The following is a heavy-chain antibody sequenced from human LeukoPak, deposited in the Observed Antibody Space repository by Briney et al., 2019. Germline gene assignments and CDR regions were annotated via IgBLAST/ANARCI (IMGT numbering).Heavy chain of an antibody. CDR3: ARVMVSGQRHMDV. D-gene: IGHD6-25*01. Sequence: GGSLRLSCAASGFTFSSYWMHWVRQGPGKGLVWVSRINGDGSTTHNADSVKGRFTISRDNAKNTLYLQMNSLRAEDTAVYYCARVMVSGQRHMDVWGKGTTVTVSS. J-gene: IGHJ6*03. CDR1: GFTFSSYW. CDR2: INGDGSTT. V-gene: IGHV3-74*01.